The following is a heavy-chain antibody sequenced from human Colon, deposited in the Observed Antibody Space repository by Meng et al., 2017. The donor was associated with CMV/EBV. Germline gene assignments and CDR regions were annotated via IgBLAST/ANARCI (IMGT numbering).Heavy chain of an antibody. V-gene: IGHV4-39*07. J-gene: IGHJ4*02. CDR1: GDPISSGSHS. D-gene: IGHD1-26*01. Sequence: QTQLQESGPGLVKPAETLSLTCTAPGDPISSGSHSWAWFRQPPGKRLEWIGSMYFSGIADYNPSLKSRVTISLHATQKQFSLRLTSVTAADSAVYFCARDLTNKWFYYWGQGTLVTFSS. CDR3: ARDLTNKWFYY. CDR2: MYFSGIA.